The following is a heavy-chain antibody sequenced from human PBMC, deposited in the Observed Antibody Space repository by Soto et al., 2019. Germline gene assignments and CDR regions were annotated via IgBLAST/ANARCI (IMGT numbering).Heavy chain of an antibody. CDR3: ARGLQRRFGGYKGLGYHGMDV. D-gene: IGHD5-12*01. CDR2: ISHSGST. CDR1: GGSFSDYY. J-gene: IGHJ6*02. Sequence: SETLSLTCAVNGGSFSDYYWSWVRQPPGKGLEWIGEISHSGSTSYNPSLKSRVTISIDTSKNQFSLKLSSVSAADTAMYYCARGLQRRFGGYKGLGYHGMDVWGQGTTVTVSS. V-gene: IGHV4-34*01.